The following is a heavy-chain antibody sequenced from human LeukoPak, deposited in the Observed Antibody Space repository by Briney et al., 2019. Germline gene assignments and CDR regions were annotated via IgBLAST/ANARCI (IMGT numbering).Heavy chain of an antibody. V-gene: IGHV3-15*01. CDR3: TTFYHEYSPY. Sequence: GGSLRLSCAASGFSFMNAWMIWVRQAPGKGLEWVGRIKSNADGGTPDYAATARGRFTISRDDSKNTLYLQMNSLKTGDTAVYYCTTFYHEYSPYWGRGTLVTVSS. J-gene: IGHJ4*02. D-gene: IGHD2/OR15-2a*01. CDR2: IKSNADGGTP. CDR1: GFSFMNAW.